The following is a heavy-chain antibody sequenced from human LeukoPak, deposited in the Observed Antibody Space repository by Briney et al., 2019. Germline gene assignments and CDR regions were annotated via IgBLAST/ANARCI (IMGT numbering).Heavy chain of an antibody. V-gene: IGHV3-23*01. J-gene: IGHJ6*03. D-gene: IGHD4-11*01. Sequence: PGGSLRLSCVASGFTLSDHHMDWVRLAPGKGLEWVSAISGSGGSTYYADSVKGRFTISRDNSKNTLYLQMNSLRAEDTAVYYCAKMTTVTYYYYYMDVWGKGTTVTVSS. CDR3: AKMTTVTYYYYYMDV. CDR2: ISGSGGST. CDR1: GFTLSDHH.